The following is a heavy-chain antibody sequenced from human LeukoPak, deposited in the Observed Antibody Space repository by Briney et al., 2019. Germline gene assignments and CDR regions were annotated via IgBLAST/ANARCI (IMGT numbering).Heavy chain of an antibody. V-gene: IGHV3-7*01. J-gene: IGHJ4*02. CDR1: GFTFSNFW. CDR2: INQDGSEK. D-gene: IGHD5-18*01. Sequence: PGGSLRLSCAASGFTFSNFWMSWVRQAPGKGLEWVASINQDGSEKYYVDSVKGRFTISRDKAKNTLYLQRNRLGAEETAVYYCARVMVYSYGSPFDYWGQGTLVTVSS. CDR3: ARVMVYSYGSPFDY.